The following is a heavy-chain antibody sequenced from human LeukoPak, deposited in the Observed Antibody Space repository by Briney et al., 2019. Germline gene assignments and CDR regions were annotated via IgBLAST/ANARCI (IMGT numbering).Heavy chain of an antibody. D-gene: IGHD3-10*01. V-gene: IGHV4-38-2*02. Sequence: SETLSLTCTVSGYSISSGYFWGWTRQPPGKGLEWIGSLYHSGSTYYNPSLKSRVTISVDTSKNQFSLKLSSVTAADTAVYYCARDPHYYGSGGYKAAWGQGTLVTVSS. CDR2: LYHSGST. J-gene: IGHJ5*02. CDR3: ARDPHYYGSGGYKAA. CDR1: GYSISSGYF.